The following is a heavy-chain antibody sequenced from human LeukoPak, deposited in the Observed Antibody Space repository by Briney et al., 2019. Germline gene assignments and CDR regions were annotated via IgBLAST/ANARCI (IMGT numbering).Heavy chain of an antibody. CDR3: ATQWELELLFDY. Sequence: RGSLRLSCAASGFTFSSYAMSWVRHAPGKRLEWGSAISGSGGSTYYADSVKGRFTLSRDNSKNTLYLQMNSLRAEDTAVYYCATQWELELLFDYWGQGTLVTVSS. CDR2: ISGSGGST. V-gene: IGHV3-23*01. CDR1: GFTFSSYA. D-gene: IGHD1-7*01. J-gene: IGHJ4*02.